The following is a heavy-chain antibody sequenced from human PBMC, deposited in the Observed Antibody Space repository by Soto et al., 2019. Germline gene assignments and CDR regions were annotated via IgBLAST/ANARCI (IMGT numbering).Heavy chain of an antibody. V-gene: IGHV4-61*01. J-gene: IGHJ6*02. D-gene: IGHD6-13*01. CDR2: IYYSGST. Sequence: SETLSLTCTVSGGSVSSGSYYWSWIRQPPGKGLEWIGYIYYSGSTNYNPSLKIRVTISVDTSKNQFSLKLSSVTAADTAVYYCARDRIAAAGTHGMDVWGQGTTVTVSS. CDR3: ARDRIAAAGTHGMDV. CDR1: GGSVSSGSYY.